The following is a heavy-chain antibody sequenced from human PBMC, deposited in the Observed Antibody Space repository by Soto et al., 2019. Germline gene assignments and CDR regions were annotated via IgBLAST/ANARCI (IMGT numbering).Heavy chain of an antibody. Sequence: EVQLLESGGGLVQPGGSLRLSCAASGFSFSTYAMSWVRQAPGKGLEWVSAISGSGRDKYYADSVKGRFTISRDNSKNTNTLFLQRTNLRAEDTAVYFCAKDMWIAVEGTCFWCQGTQVTVSS. CDR2: ISGSGRDK. D-gene: IGHD6-19*01. CDR1: GFSFSTYA. V-gene: IGHV3-23*01. J-gene: IGHJ4*02. CDR3: AKDMWIAVEGTCF.